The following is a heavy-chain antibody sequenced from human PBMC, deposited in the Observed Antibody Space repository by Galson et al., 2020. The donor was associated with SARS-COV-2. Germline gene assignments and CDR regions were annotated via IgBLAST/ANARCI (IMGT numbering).Heavy chain of an antibody. V-gene: IGHV1-2*02. D-gene: IGHD3-3*01. Sequence: ASVKVSCTASGYTFTAFYMHWARQAPGQGLEWMGWINPNSGRTNYAQKFLGRVTMTTDTSINTAYMELSSLRSDDTAVYYCTRDNDFWSGYYDHWGQGTLVTVPS. J-gene: IGHJ4*02. CDR3: TRDNDFWSGYYDH. CDR1: GYTFTAFY. CDR2: INPNSGRT.